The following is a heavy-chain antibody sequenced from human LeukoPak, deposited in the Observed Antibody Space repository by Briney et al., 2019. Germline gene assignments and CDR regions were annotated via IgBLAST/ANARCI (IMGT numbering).Heavy chain of an antibody. V-gene: IGHV4-34*01. CDR3: ARERYDFWSGYYGKHY. D-gene: IGHD3-3*01. J-gene: IGHJ4*02. Sequence: GSLRLSCAASGFTFSNFAIRWVRQVPGKGLEWIGEINHSGSTNYNPSLKSRVTISVDTSKNQFSLKLSSVTAADTAVYYCARERYDFWSGYYGKHYWGQGTLVTVSS. CDR1: GFTFSNFA. CDR2: INHSGST.